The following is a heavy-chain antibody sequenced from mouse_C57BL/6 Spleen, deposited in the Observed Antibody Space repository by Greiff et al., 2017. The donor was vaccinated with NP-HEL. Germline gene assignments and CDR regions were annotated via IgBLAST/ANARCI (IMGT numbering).Heavy chain of an antibody. D-gene: IGHD2-1*01. Sequence: QVQLQQSGAELARPGASVKMSCKASGYTFTSYTMHWVKQRPGQGLEWIGYINPSSGYTKYNQKFKDKATLTADKSSSTAYMQLSSLTSEDSAVYYCAREGVRWYFDVWGTGTTVTVSS. CDR2: INPSSGYT. CDR3: AREGVRWYFDV. V-gene: IGHV1-4*01. CDR1: GYTFTSYT. J-gene: IGHJ1*03.